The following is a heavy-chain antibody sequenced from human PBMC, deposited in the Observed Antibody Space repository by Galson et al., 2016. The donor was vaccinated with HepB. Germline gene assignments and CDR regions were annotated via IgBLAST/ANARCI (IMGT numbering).Heavy chain of an antibody. V-gene: IGHV3-30*18. CDR1: GFTFSSHD. Sequence: SLRLSCAASGFTFSSHDVHWVRQATGKGLEWVAVIWHDGSNKYYADSVKGRFTISKDNSKNTLYLQMNSLRAEDTAVYYCAKDYSQYYYDSSGHYVYFDLWGRGTLVTVSS. CDR2: IWHDGSNK. CDR3: AKDYSQYYYDSSGHYVYFDL. D-gene: IGHD3-22*01. J-gene: IGHJ2*01.